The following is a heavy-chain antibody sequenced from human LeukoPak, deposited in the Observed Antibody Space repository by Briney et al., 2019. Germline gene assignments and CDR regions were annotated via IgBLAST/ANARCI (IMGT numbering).Heavy chain of an antibody. V-gene: IGHV3-48*03. Sequence: PGGSLRLSCAASGFTFSSYEMNWVRQAPGKGLEWVSYISSSGSTIYYADSVKGRFTIASDNAKNSVYLEMNSLRADDTAVYYCARSARLMKGVVEVTALDDWGQGTLVTVSS. CDR1: GFTFSSYE. CDR2: ISSSGSTI. D-gene: IGHD3-3*01. J-gene: IGHJ4*02. CDR3: ARSARLMKGVVEVTALDD.